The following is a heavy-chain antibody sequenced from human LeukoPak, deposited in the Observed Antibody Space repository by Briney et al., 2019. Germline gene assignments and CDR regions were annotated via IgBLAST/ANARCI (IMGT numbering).Heavy chain of an antibody. Sequence: SETLSLTCTVSGGSISSSSYYWGWIRQPPGKGLEWIGTIYYSGSTYYNPSLQSRVTISVDTSKNQFSLKLNSVTAADTAVYYCARGGNAVVPAAIAWFDPWGQGTLVTVSS. J-gene: IGHJ5*02. CDR3: ARGGNAVVPAAIAWFDP. D-gene: IGHD2-2*02. V-gene: IGHV4-39*07. CDR1: GGSISSSSYY. CDR2: IYYSGST.